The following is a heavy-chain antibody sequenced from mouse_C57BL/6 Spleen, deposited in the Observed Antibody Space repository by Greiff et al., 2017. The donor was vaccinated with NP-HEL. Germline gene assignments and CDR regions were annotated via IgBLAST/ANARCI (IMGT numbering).Heavy chain of an antibody. CDR2: IDPSDSYT. J-gene: IGHJ1*03. D-gene: IGHD1-1*01. V-gene: IGHV1-50*01. Sequence: VQLQQPGAELVKPGASVKLSCKASGYTFTSYWMQWVKQRPGQGLEWIGEIDPSDSYTNYNQKFKGKATLTVDTSSSTAYMQLSSLTSEDSAVYYCAYYGSSYFDVWGTGTTVTVSS. CDR3: AYYGSSYFDV. CDR1: GYTFTSYW.